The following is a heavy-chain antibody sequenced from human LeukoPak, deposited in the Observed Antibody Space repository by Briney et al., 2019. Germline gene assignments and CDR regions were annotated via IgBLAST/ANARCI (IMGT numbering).Heavy chain of an antibody. D-gene: IGHD5-24*01. CDR1: VGSFIGFY. CDR3: ARGLGEGYPDY. J-gene: IGHJ4*02. Sequence: PDPLSLTCAVHVGSFIGFYGTWMRQPPGKELECFGGFKQGGFTIYHPSLKSRVTMSAHTSNNQFSLMLTSVTAADTAVYYCARGLGEGYPDYWGPGTLVTVSS. CDR2: FKQGGFT. V-gene: IGHV4-34*01.